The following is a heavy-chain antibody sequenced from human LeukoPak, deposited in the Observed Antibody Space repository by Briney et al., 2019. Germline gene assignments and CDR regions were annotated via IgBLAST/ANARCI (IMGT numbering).Heavy chain of an antibody. J-gene: IGHJ3*02. CDR1: GFTFSSYA. CDR2: ISGSGGST. CDR3: AKDMIVGATRWAGSAFDI. Sequence: PGGSLRLSCAASGFTFSSYAMSWVRQAPGKGLEWVSAISGSGGSTYYADSVKGRFTISRDNSKNTLYLQMNSLRAEDTAVYYCAKDMIVGATRWAGSAFDIWGQGTMVTVSS. D-gene: IGHD1-26*01. V-gene: IGHV3-23*01.